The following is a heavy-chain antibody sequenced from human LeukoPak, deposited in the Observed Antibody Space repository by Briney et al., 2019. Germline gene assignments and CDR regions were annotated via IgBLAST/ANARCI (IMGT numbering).Heavy chain of an antibody. CDR1: GFTFSDHY. D-gene: IGHD5-12*01. V-gene: IGHV3-72*01. J-gene: IGHJ6*02. CDR3: AREQTPHSGHYYYYGMDV. Sequence: PGGSLRLSCAASGFTFSDHYMDWVRQAPGKGLEWVGRTRNKANSYTTEYAASVKGRFTISRDDSKNSLYLQMNSLKTEDTAVYYCAREQTPHSGHYYYYGMDVWGQGTTVTVSS. CDR2: TRNKANSYTT.